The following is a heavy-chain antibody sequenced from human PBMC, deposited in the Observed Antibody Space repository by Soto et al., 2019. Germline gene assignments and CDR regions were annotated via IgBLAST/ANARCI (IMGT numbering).Heavy chain of an antibody. CDR3: ARDSTYYVWGSYRLKRNYYFDY. CDR2: ISSSSSYI. D-gene: IGHD3-16*02. V-gene: IGHV3-21*01. J-gene: IGHJ4*02. CDR1: GFTFSSYS. Sequence: GGSLRLSCAASGFTFSSYSMNWVRQAPGKGLEWVSSISSSSSYIYYADSVKGRFTISRDNAKNSLYLQMNSLRADDTAVYYCARDSTYYVWGSYRLKRNYYFDYWGQGTLVTVSS.